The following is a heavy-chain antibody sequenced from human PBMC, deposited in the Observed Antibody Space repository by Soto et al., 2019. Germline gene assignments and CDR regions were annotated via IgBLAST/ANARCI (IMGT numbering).Heavy chain of an antibody. CDR2: IYYSGST. CDR3: ARDSSGYDAFDI. D-gene: IGHD3-22*01. CDR1: GGSVSSGSYY. V-gene: IGHV4-61*01. J-gene: IGHJ3*02. Sequence: SETLSLTCTVSGGSVSSGSYYWSWIRQPPGKGLEWIGYIYYSGSTNYNPSLKSRVTISVDTSKKQFSLKLSSVTAADTAVYYCARDSSGYDAFDIWGQGTMVTVSS.